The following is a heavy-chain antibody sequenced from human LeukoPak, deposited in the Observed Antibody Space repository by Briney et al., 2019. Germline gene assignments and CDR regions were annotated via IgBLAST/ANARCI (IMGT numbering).Heavy chain of an antibody. CDR1: GGSFSGYY. D-gene: IGHD1-26*01. V-gene: IGHV4-34*01. J-gene: IGHJ3*02. CDR2: IYYSGST. Sequence: SETLSLTCAVYGGSFSGYYWGWIRQPPGKGLEWIGSIYYSGSTYYNPSLKSRVTISVDTSKNQFSLKLSSVTAADTAVYYCARDVPELSDAFDIWGQGTMVTVSS. CDR3: ARDVPELSDAFDI.